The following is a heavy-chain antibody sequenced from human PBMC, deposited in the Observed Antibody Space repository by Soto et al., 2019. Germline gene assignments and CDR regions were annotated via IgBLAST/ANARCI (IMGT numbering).Heavy chain of an antibody. Sequence: ASVKVSCKASGYTFTSYDINWVRQATGQGLEWMGWMNPNSGNTGYAQKFQGRVTMTRNTPISTAYMELSSLRSEDTAVYYCARWVRYFDWLLAFFDYWGQGTLVTVSS. J-gene: IGHJ4*02. CDR1: GYTFTSYD. V-gene: IGHV1-8*01. CDR3: ARWVRYFDWLLAFFDY. CDR2: MNPNSGNT. D-gene: IGHD3-9*01.